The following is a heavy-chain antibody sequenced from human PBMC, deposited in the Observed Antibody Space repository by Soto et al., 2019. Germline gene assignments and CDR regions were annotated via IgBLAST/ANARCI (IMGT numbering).Heavy chain of an antibody. CDR2: IYPGDSDT. CDR1: GYTFTDYW. V-gene: IGHV5-51*01. Sequence: GESLKISCKGPGYTFTDYWIGWVRQLPGKGLEWMGIIYPGDSDTRYSPSFQGQVTITADKSTSTAYLQWNTLKASDTAMYYCARHAYYYDSSGYYNGGYYYYYYGMDVWGQGTTVTVSS. CDR3: ARHAYYYDSSGYYNGGYYYYYYGMDV. D-gene: IGHD3-22*01. J-gene: IGHJ6*02.